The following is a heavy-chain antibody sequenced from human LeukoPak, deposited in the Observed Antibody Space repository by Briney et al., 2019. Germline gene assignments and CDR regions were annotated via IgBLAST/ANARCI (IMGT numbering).Heavy chain of an antibody. V-gene: IGHV3-23*01. J-gene: IGHJ4*02. CDR3: ARDHIVVVVAAYFDY. CDR2: ISGSGGST. CDR1: GFTFSSYA. Sequence: SGGSLRLSCAASGFTFSSYAMSWVRQAPGKGLEWVSAISGSGGSTYYANSVKGRFTVSRDNAKNSLYLQMNSLRAEDTAVYYCARDHIVVVVAAYFDYWGRGTLVTVSS. D-gene: IGHD2-15*01.